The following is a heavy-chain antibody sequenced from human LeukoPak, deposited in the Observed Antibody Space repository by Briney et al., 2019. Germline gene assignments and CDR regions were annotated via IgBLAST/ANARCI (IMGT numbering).Heavy chain of an antibody. D-gene: IGHD3-16*01. V-gene: IGHV4-39*07. CDR3: ARGSLLGFGHAFDI. CDR2: IYYSGST. J-gene: IGHJ3*02. Sequence: KTSETLSLTCTVSGGSISSSSYYWGWIRQPPGKGLEWIGSIYYSGSTYYNPSLKSRVTISVDTSKNQFSLKLSSVTAADTAVYYCARGSLLGFGHAFDIWGQGTMVTVSS. CDR1: GGSISSSSYY.